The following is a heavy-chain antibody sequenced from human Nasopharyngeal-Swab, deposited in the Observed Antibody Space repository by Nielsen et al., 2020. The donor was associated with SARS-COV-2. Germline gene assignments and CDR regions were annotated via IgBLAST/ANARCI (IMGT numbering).Heavy chain of an antibody. CDR3: ARESSIAVAGAIFDY. J-gene: IGHJ4*02. D-gene: IGHD6-19*01. CDR1: GYTFTSYG. V-gene: IGHV1-18*01. Sequence: ASVKVSCKASGYTFTSYGISWVRQAPGQGLEWMGWISAYNGNTNYAQKLQGRVTMTTDTSTSTAYMELRSPRSDDTAVYYCARESSIAVAGAIFDYWGQGTLVTVSS. CDR2: ISAYNGNT.